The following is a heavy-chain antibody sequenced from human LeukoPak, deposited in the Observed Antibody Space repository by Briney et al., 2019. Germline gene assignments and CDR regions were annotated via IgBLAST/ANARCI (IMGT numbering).Heavy chain of an antibody. CDR1: GYTFTGYY. D-gene: IGHD2-2*01. CDR2: INPNSGGT. Sequence: ASVKVSCKASGYTFTGYYMHWVRQAPGQGLEWMGWINPNSGGTNYAQEFQGRVTMTRDTSISTAYMELSRLRSDDTAVYYCARADCSSTSCYLFDYWGQGTLVTVSS. CDR3: ARADCSSTSCYLFDY. V-gene: IGHV1-2*02. J-gene: IGHJ4*02.